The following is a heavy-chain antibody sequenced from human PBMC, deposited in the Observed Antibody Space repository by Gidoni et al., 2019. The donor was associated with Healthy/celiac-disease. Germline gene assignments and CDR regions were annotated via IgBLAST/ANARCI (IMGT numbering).Heavy chain of an antibody. CDR1: GGSFSGYY. CDR2: INHSGST. V-gene: IGHV4-34*01. D-gene: IGHD6-13*01. J-gene: IGHJ4*02. CDR3: AADGYSSSWYQNY. Sequence: QVQLQQWGAGLLMPSETLSLTCAVYGGSFSGYYWSWIRQPPGKGLEWIGEINHSGSTNYNPSLKSRVTISVDTSKNQFSLKLSSVTAADTAVYYCAADGYSSSWYQNYWGQGTLVTVSS.